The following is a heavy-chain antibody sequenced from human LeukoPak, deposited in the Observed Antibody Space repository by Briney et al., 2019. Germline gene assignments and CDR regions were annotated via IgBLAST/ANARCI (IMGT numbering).Heavy chain of an antibody. J-gene: IGHJ4*02. V-gene: IGHV4-34*01. CDR1: GGSFSGYY. CDR2: INHSGST. D-gene: IGHD6-13*01. CDR3: ARIIAAAGIDY. Sequence: SETLSLTCAVYGGSFSGYYWSWIRQPPGKGLEWIGEINHSGSTNYNPSLKSRVTISVDTSKNQFSLKLSSVTAADTAVYYCARIIAAAGIDYWGQGTLVTVSS.